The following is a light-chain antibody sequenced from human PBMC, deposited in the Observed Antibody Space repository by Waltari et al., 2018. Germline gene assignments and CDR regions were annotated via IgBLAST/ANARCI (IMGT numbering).Light chain of an antibody. CDR3: QALGTGAWV. V-gene: IGLV3-1*01. CDR2: QDT. J-gene: IGLJ3*02. Sequence: CQQKPGQSPLFVSYQDTKRPSGIPERFSGSKSANAATLTITGTQAVDEADYYCQALGTGAWVFGGGTKLTVL.